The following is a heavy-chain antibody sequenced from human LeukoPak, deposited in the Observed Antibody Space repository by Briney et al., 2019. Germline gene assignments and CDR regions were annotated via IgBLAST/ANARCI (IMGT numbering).Heavy chain of an antibody. Sequence: PGGSLRLSCAASGFTFSSYAMSWVRQAPGKGLEWVSAISGSGGSTYYADSVKGRFTISRDNSKNTPYLQMNSLRAEDTAVYYCAKDLRRYSNFFDYWGQGTLVTVSS. V-gene: IGHV3-23*01. D-gene: IGHD4-11*01. CDR2: ISGSGGST. CDR1: GFTFSSYA. CDR3: AKDLRRYSNFFDY. J-gene: IGHJ4*02.